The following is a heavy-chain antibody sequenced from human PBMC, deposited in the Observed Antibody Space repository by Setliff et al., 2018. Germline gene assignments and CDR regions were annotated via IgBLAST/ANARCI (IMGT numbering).Heavy chain of an antibody. D-gene: IGHD3-22*01. Sequence: SETLSLTCTVSGGSISSASPYWAWVRQPAGKGLELIGQIYSNGRTYYNPSLKSRLTISLDTSKNQFSLRLNSMTAADTAVYYCARGITSGGYWGQRFLYLDVWGRGTTVTVSS. CDR2: IYSNGRT. V-gene: IGHV4-61*09. CDR1: GGSISSASPY. J-gene: IGHJ6*03. CDR3: ARGITSGGYWGQRFLYLDV.